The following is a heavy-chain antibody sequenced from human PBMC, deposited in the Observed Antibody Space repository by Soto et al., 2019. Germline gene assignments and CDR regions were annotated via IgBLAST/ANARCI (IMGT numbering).Heavy chain of an antibody. J-gene: IGHJ6*02. CDR3: ARAIQRGYSAYGMDV. V-gene: IGHV3-30-3*01. Sequence: GGSLRLSCAASGFTFSSYAMHWVRQAPGKGLEWVAVISYDGSNKYYADSVKGRFTISRDNSKNTLYLQMNSLRAEETAVYYCARAIQRGYSAYGMDVWGQGTTVTVSS. D-gene: IGHD5-12*01. CDR2: ISYDGSNK. CDR1: GFTFSSYA.